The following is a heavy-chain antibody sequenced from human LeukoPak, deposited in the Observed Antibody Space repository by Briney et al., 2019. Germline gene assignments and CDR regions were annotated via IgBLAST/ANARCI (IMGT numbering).Heavy chain of an antibody. V-gene: IGHV1-2*02. CDR3: ARGMGRWSTEASFDY. D-gene: IGHD5/OR15-5a*01. CDR1: GYTFTGYY. J-gene: IGHJ4*02. Sequence: ASVKVSCKASGYTFTGYYMHWVRQAPGQGLEWMGWINPNSGGTNYAQKFQGRVNMTRDTSISTAYMELSRLRSDDTAVYYCARGMGRWSTEASFDYWGQGTLVTVSS. CDR2: INPNSGGT.